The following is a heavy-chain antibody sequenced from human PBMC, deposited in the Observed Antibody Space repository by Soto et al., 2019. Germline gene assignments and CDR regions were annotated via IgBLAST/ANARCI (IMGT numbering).Heavy chain of an antibody. D-gene: IGHD1-1*01. Sequence: QIHLVQSGAEVKKPGASVKVSCKGSGYGFTTYGITWVRQAPGQGLEWMAWISAHNGNTNYAQKLQGRGTVTRDTPTSTAYMELRSLRSDETAVYYWARGRYGDYWGQGALVTVSS. V-gene: IGHV1-18*01. CDR2: ISAHNGNT. CDR3: ARGRYGDY. CDR1: GYGFTTYG. J-gene: IGHJ4*02.